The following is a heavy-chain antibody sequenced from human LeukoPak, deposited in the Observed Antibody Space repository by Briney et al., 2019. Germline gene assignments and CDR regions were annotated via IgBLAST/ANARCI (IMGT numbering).Heavy chain of an antibody. D-gene: IGHD4-17*01. V-gene: IGHV4-34*01. CDR2: INHSGST. CDR1: GGSFSGYY. J-gene: IGHJ4*02. Sequence: SETLSLTCAVYGGSFSGYYWSWIRQPPGKGLEWIGEINHSGSTNYNPSLKSRVTISVDTSKNQFSLKLSSVTAADTAVYYCARGQTESKVTIEPFDYWGQGTLVTVSS. CDR3: ARGQTESKVTIEPFDY.